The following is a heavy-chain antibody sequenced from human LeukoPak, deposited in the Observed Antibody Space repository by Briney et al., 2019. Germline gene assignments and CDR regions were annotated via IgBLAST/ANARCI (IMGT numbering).Heavy chain of an antibody. Sequence: GGSLRLSCAPSGFTFSRHGMHWVRQAPGKGLEWVAIISNDGSRKYYAHSVEGRFTISRDNSKNTLYLQMDSLRAEDTAVYYCARDRAWNYFGYWGQGTLVTVSS. J-gene: IGHJ4*02. D-gene: IGHD3-3*01. CDR3: ARDRAWNYFGY. V-gene: IGHV3-30*03. CDR1: GFTFSRHG. CDR2: ISNDGSRK.